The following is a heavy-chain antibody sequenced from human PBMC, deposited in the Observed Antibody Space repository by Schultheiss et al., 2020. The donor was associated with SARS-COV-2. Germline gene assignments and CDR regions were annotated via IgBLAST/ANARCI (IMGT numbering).Heavy chain of an antibody. J-gene: IGHJ4*02. CDR2: ISYDGSNK. Sequence: GGSLRLSCAASGFTFSSYTMHWVRQAPGKGLEWVAVISYDGSNKYYADSVKGRFTISRDNSKNTLYLQMNSLRAEDTAVYYCAIIIVVGTRGFDSWGQGTLVTVSS. V-gene: IGHV3-30*04. D-gene: IGHD3-22*01. CDR1: GFTFSSYT. CDR3: AIIIVVGTRGFDS.